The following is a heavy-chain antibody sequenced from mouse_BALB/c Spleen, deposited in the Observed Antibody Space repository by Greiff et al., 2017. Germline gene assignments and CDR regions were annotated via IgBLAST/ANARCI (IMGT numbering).Heavy chain of an antibody. CDR2: IWSGGST. V-gene: IGHV2-4-1*01. J-gene: IGHJ3*01. CDR3: ARPSNWDERGGFAY. Sequence: QVQLQQSGPGLVQPSQSLSITCTVSGFSLTSYGVHWVRQSPGKGLEWLGVIWSGGSTDYNAAFISRLSISKDNSKSQVFFKMNSLQADDTAIYYCARPSNWDERGGFAYWGQGTLVTVSA. D-gene: IGHD4-1*02. CDR1: GFSLTSYG.